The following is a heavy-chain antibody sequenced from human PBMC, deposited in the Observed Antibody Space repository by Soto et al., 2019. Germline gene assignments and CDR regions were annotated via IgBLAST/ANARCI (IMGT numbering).Heavy chain of an antibody. CDR3: ARWDVIAAADSDNWFDP. CDR2: IYPGDSDT. V-gene: IGHV5-51*01. J-gene: IGHJ5*02. Sequence: GESLKISCKGSGYSFTSYWIGWVRQMPGKGLEWMGIIYPGDSDTRYSPSFQGQVTISADKSISTAYLQWSSLKASDTAMYYCARWDVIAAADSDNWFDPWGQGTLVTVSS. D-gene: IGHD6-13*01. CDR1: GYSFTSYW.